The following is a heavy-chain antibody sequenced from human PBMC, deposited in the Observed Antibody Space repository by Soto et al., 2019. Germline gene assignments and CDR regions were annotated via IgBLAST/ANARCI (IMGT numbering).Heavy chain of an antibody. CDR3: AREERLYYFYYGMDV. CDR1: GYNFSTYA. J-gene: IGHJ6*02. Sequence: QVQLVQSGAEVKKPGASVTVSCKASGYNFSTYALLWVRQAPGPGLEWMGWINTGNGNTKYSQKFQGRVTMTRDTVASTALLEMSSLKSEDTGVYYCAREERLYYFYYGMDVWGQGSTVTVSS. D-gene: IGHD3-3*01. V-gene: IGHV1-3*04. CDR2: INTGNGNT.